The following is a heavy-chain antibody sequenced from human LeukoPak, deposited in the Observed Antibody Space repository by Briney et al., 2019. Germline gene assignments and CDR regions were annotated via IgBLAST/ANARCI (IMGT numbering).Heavy chain of an antibody. V-gene: IGHV3-23*01. Sequence: GVSLRLSCAASGFTVSSYAMSWARQPPGKGLEWVSAISGSGGSTYYADSVKGRFTISRDNSKNTLYLQMNSLRAEDTAVYYCAKDAVLRYFDWLPLDYWGQGTLVTVSS. J-gene: IGHJ4*02. D-gene: IGHD3-9*01. CDR2: ISGSGGST. CDR3: AKDAVLRYFDWLPLDY. CDR1: GFTVSSYA.